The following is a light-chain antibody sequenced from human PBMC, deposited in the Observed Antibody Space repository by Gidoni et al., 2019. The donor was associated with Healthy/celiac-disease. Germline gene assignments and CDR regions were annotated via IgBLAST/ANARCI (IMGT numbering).Light chain of an antibody. CDR3: QKYNNWPPET. Sequence: EIVMTHSPATLSVSPGERATLSCRASQSVSSNLAWYQQKPGQAPRLLIYGASTRATGIPARFSGSGSGTEFTLTISSLQSEDFAVYYCQKYNNWPPETFGQGTKLEIK. CDR1: QSVSSN. CDR2: GAS. J-gene: IGKJ2*01. V-gene: IGKV3-15*01.